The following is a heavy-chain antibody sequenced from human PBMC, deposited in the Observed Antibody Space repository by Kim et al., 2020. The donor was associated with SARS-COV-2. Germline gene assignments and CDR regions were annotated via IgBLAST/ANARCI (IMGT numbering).Heavy chain of an antibody. D-gene: IGHD6-19*01. J-gene: IGHJ6*02. CDR2: IKQDGSEK. V-gene: IGHV3-7*01. CDR3: TTSTNRIAVAGSYYYYGMDV. Sequence: GGSLRLSCAASGFTFSSYWMSWVRQAPGKGLEWVANIKQDGSEKYYVDSVKGRFTISRDNAKNSLYLQMNSLRAEDTAVYYCTTSTNRIAVAGSYYYYGMDVWGQGTTVTVSS. CDR1: GFTFSSYW.